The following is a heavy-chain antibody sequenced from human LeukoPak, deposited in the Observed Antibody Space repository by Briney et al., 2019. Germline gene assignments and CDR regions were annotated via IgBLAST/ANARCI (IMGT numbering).Heavy chain of an antibody. J-gene: IGHJ6*02. V-gene: IGHV3-21*01. Sequence: GGSLRLSCAASGFTFSSYSMNWVRQAPGKGLEWVSSISSSSSYIYYADSVKGRFTISRDNAKNSLYLQMNSLRAEDTAVYYCARDGNLAARLDHYYYGMDVWGQGTTVTVSS. CDR2: ISSSSSYI. CDR3: ARDGNLAARLDHYYYGMDV. CDR1: GFTFSSYS. D-gene: IGHD6-6*01.